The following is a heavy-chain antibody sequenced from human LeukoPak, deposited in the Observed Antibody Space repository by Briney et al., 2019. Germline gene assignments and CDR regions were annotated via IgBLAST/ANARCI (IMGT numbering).Heavy chain of an antibody. D-gene: IGHD2-8*02. J-gene: IGHJ4*02. CDR3: ARDQVECTGGTCQSRVGFDF. Sequence: SETLSLTCTVSGDSISNGVKYWSWIRQHPGRGLEWIGYIYHSGRSYYNPSLKSRINMSVDTSKNQFSLNLSSVTAADTAVYYCARDQVECTGGTCQSRVGFDFWGQGTLVTVSS. CDR1: GDSISNGVKY. CDR2: IYHSGRS. V-gene: IGHV4-31*03.